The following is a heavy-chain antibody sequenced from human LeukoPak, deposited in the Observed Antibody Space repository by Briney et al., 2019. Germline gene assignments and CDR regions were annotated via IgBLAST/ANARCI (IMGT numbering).Heavy chain of an antibody. CDR2: IYLGDSDT. CDR3: ARHQRGSWYRIDY. CDR1: GYSFTSYW. J-gene: IGHJ4*02. Sequence: GESLKISLKGSGYSFTSYWIGWVRQMPGKGLGWIGIIYLGDSDTRYSPSFQGQVTISVDKSISTAYLQWSSLKASDTAMYYCARHQRGSWYRIDYWGQGTLVTVSS. V-gene: IGHV5-51*01. D-gene: IGHD6-13*01.